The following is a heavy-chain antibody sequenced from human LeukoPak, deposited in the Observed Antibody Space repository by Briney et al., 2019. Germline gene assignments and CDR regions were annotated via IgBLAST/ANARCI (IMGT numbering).Heavy chain of an antibody. CDR1: GFTFSSYA. V-gene: IGHV3-30*04. J-gene: IGHJ4*02. D-gene: IGHD6-6*01. CDR3: ARGPRSRDY. Sequence: PGGSLRLSCAASGFTFSSYAMHWVRQAPGKGLEWVAVISYDGSNKYYADSVKGRFTISRDNSKNTLYLQMNSLRAEDTAVYYCARGPRSRDYWGQGTLVTVSS. CDR2: ISYDGSNK.